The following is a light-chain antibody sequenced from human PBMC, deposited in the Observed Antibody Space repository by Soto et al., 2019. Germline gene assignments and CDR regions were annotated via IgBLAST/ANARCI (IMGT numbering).Light chain of an antibody. V-gene: IGKV3-11*01. J-gene: IGKJ5*01. Sequence: EIVLPQSPATLSLSPGERVTLSCRASQSVSSYLAWYQQKPGQAPRLLIYDASNRATGIPARFSGSGSGTDFTLTISSLEPEDFAVYYCQQRSNWPSITVGQGTRLEIK. CDR3: QQRSNWPSIT. CDR1: QSVSSY. CDR2: DAS.